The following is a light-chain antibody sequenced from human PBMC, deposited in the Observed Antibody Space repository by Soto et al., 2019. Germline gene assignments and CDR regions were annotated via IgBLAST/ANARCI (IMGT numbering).Light chain of an antibody. CDR2: RAS. CDR1: HYVYNN. Sequence: EIVMTQSPTTLSVSPGDRATLSCTASHYVYNNVARFQQRPGQAPRLLIYRASTRATGTPARFSGSGSGTEFTLTITSLQSEDFALYYCQQYHNLWTFGQGTKVDIK. V-gene: IGKV3-15*01. CDR3: QQYHNLWT. J-gene: IGKJ1*01.